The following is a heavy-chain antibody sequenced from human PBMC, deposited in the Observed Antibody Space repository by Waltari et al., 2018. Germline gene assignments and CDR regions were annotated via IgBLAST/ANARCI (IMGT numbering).Heavy chain of an antibody. J-gene: IGHJ4*02. CDR3: LRGVNGGGDY. D-gene: IGHD4-17*01. Sequence: EVQLVESGGGLVQPGGSLRLSCAASGFSVSNYGMHWVRQGPGKGLEGGSRINRDGSRTSYADAVQGRFTISRDKAKNTLYLQMKSLRVEDTAVYYCLRGVNGGGDYWGQGTLVTVSS. V-gene: IGHV3-74*01. CDR1: GFSVSNYG. CDR2: INRDGSRT.